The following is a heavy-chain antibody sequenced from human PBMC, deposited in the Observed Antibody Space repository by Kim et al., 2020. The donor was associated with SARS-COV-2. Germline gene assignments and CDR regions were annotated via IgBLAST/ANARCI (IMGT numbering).Heavy chain of an antibody. CDR3: ARGRGKTTVVTYYYYYGMDV. CDR2: INHSGST. J-gene: IGHJ6*02. Sequence: SETLSLTCAVYGGSFSGYYWSWIRQPPGKGLEWIGEINHSGSTNYNPSLKSRVTISVDTSKNQFSLKLSSVTAADTAVYYCARGRGKTTVVTYYYYYGMDVWGQGTTVTVSS. CDR1: GGSFSGYY. D-gene: IGHD4-17*01. V-gene: IGHV4-34*01.